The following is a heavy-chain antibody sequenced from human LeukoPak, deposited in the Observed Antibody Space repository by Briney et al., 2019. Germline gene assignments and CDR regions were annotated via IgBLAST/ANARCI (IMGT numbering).Heavy chain of an antibody. V-gene: IGHV1-69*02. D-gene: IGHD4-17*01. J-gene: IGHJ6*02. CDR2: IIPILGIA. CDR1: GGTFSSYS. CDR3: ARPSTVTTNYYYYYGMDV. Sequence: SVKVSCKASGGTFSSYSISWVRQAPGQGLEWMGRIIPILGIANYAQKFQGRVTITADKSTSTAYMELSSLRSEDTAVYYCARPSTVTTNYYYYYGMDVWGQGTTVTVSS.